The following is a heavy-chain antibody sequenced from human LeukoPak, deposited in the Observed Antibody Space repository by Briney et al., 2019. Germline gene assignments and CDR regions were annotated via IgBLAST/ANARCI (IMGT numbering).Heavy chain of an antibody. CDR1: GGSISSGSYY. Sequence: TLSPTCTVSGGSISSGSYYWSWTRQPAGKGLEWIGRIYTSGSTNYNPSLKSRVTISVDTSKNQFSLKLSSVAAADTAMYYCARGSGSYYEANWFDPWGQGTLVTVSS. D-gene: IGHD1-26*01. CDR2: IYTSGST. J-gene: IGHJ5*02. V-gene: IGHV4-61*02. CDR3: ARGSGSYYEANWFDP.